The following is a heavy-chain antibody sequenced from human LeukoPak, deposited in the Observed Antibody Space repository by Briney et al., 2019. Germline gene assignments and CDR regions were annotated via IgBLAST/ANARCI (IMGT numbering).Heavy chain of an antibody. CDR1: GLTFSGQW. J-gene: IGHJ4*02. CDR3: GYTNNFYH. V-gene: IGHV3-7*01. Sequence: PGGSLRLSCVASGLTFSGQWLNWVRQAPGQGLEWVANIKHDGREKYYVDSVKGRFTISRDDGQNSLSLHMNSVRAEDTAIYYCGYTNNFYHWGQGALVTVSS. CDR2: IKHDGREK. D-gene: IGHD3-16*02.